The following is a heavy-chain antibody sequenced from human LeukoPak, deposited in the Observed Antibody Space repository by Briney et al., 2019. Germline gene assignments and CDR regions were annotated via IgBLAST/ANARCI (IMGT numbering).Heavy chain of an antibody. CDR2: IYYSGST. CDR3: ASLYGSGRRIDY. Sequence: SETLSLTCTVSGGSISSYYWSWIRQPPGKGLEWIGYIYYSGSTNYNPSLKSRVTISVDTSKNQFSLKLSSVTAADTAAYYCASLYGSGRRIDYWGQGTLVTVSS. D-gene: IGHD3-10*01. J-gene: IGHJ4*02. CDR1: GGSISSYY. V-gene: IGHV4-59*08.